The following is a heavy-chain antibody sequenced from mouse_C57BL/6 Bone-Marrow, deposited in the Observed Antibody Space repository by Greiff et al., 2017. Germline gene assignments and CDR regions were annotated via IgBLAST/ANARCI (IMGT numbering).Heavy chain of an antibody. D-gene: IGHD1-1*01. Sequence: EVKLVESGGGLVQPGGSLKLSCAASGFTFSDYYMYWVRQTPEKRLEWVAYISNGGGSTYYPDTVKGRFTISRDNAKNTLYLQMSRLKSEDTAMYCCARQGNYYYAMDYWGQGTSVTVSS. CDR3: ARQGNYYYAMDY. CDR2: ISNGGGST. V-gene: IGHV5-12*01. J-gene: IGHJ4*01. CDR1: GFTFSDYY.